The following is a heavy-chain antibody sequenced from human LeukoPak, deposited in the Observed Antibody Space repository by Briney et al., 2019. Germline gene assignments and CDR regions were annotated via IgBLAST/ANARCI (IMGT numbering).Heavy chain of an antibody. D-gene: IGHD3-3*01. CDR1: GFTFSSYS. V-gene: IGHV3-21*04. J-gene: IGHJ3*02. Sequence: SGGSLRLSCAASGFTFSSYSMNWVRQAPGKGLEWVSSISSSSSYIYYADSVKGRFTISRDNSKNTLYLQMNSLRAEDTAVYYCAKDLLDYDFWSGYYHDAFDIWGQGTMVTVSS. CDR3: AKDLLDYDFWSGYYHDAFDI. CDR2: ISSSSSYI.